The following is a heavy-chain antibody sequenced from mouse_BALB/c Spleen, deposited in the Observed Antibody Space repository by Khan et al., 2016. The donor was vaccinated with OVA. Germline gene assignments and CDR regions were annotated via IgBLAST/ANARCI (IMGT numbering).Heavy chain of an antibody. CDR1: GYTFTSNT. D-gene: IGHD2-14*01. CDR2: INPRSDYT. J-gene: IGHJ4*01. Sequence: VQLQQSGAELSRPGASVKMSCKASGYTFTSNTMHWVKQRPGQGLEWIGYINPRSDYTIYSQKFKDKATLTADISSSTAYMQLSSLTSDDSAVYYCARRTTGYAMDYGGQGTSVTVFS. V-gene: IGHV1-4*01. CDR3: ARRTTGYAMDY.